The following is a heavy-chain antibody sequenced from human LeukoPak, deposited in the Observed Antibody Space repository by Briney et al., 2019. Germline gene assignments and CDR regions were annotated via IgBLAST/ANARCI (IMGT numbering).Heavy chain of an antibody. J-gene: IGHJ4*02. Sequence: GGSLRLSCVASGFTFSSYWMHWVRQAPGKGLVWVSHIDTDGSVTNYADSVKGRFTISRDNSKNTLYLQMNSLRAEDTAVYYCAKESSSGWYGDYWGQGTLVTVSS. D-gene: IGHD6-19*01. CDR3: AKESSSGWYGDY. CDR1: GFTFSSYW. CDR2: IDTDGSVT. V-gene: IGHV3-74*01.